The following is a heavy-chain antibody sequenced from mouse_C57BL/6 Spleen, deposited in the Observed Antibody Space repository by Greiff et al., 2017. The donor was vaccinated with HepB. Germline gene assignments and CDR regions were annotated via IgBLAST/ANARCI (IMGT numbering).Heavy chain of an antibody. CDR2: IHPNSGST. D-gene: IGHD1-1*01. CDR1: GYTFTSYW. CDR3: ARGGYYGSSVYYFDY. V-gene: IGHV1-64*01. J-gene: IGHJ2*01. Sequence: VQLQQPGAELVKPGASVKLSCKASGYTFTSYWMHWVKQRPGQGLEWIGMIHPNSGSTNYNEKFKSKATLTVDKSSSTAYMQLSSLTSEDSAVYYCARGGYYGSSVYYFDYWGQGTTLTVSS.